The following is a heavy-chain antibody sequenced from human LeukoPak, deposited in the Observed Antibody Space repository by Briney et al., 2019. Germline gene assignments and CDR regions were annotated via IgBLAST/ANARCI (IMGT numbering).Heavy chain of an antibody. V-gene: IGHV3-23*01. Sequence: GGGEKQYADHVKGRFTVSRDDSKNTLYLQMNSLRAEDTALYYCAKDVNSSGYYLGFDYWGQGTLVTDSS. CDR3: AKDVNSSGYYLGFDY. CDR2: GGGEK. D-gene: IGHD3-22*01. J-gene: IGHJ4*02.